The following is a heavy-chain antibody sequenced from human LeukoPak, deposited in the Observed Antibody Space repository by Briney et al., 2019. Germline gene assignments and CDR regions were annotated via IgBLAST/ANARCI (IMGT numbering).Heavy chain of an antibody. CDR2: INPNSGGT. Sequence: ASVKVSCKASGYTFTGYYMHWVRQAPGQGLEWMGWINPNSGGTNYAQKFQGRVTMTRDMSISTAYMELSRLRSDDTAVYYCARGDTVSEGVFDYWGQGTLVTVSS. V-gene: IGHV1-2*02. D-gene: IGHD5/OR15-5a*01. CDR1: GYTFTGYY. CDR3: ARGDTVSEGVFDY. J-gene: IGHJ4*02.